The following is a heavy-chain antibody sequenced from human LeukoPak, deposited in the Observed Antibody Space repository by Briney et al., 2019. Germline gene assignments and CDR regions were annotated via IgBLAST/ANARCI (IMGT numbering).Heavy chain of an antibody. Sequence: GSLRLSCAASGFTFRDYDMHWVRQAPGRGLEWVSAIGIGDDTHYPDSVKGRFTISRENAKNSLYLRMSSLRDGDTAMYYCVRGGIRVSGIDAFDIWGQGTMVTVSS. CDR1: GFTFRDYD. J-gene: IGHJ3*02. CDR2: IGIGDDT. CDR3: VRGGIRVSGIDAFDI. D-gene: IGHD5/OR15-5a*01. V-gene: IGHV3-13*01.